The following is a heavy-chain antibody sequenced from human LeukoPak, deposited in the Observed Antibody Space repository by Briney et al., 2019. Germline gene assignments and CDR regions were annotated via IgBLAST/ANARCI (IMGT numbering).Heavy chain of an antibody. CDR2: MNPNSGNT. V-gene: IGHV1-8*03. CDR3: ARGAGDELLWFDP. D-gene: IGHD1-7*01. Sequence: GASVKVSCKASGYTFTSYDINWVRQATGQGLEWMGWMNPNSGNTGYAQKFQGRVTITRSTSISTAYMELSSLRSEDTAVYYCARGAGDELLWFDPWGQGTLVTVSS. CDR1: GYTFTSYD. J-gene: IGHJ5*02.